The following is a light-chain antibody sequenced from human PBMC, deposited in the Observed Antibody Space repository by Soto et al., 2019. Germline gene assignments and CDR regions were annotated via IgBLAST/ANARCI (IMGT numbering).Light chain of an antibody. J-gene: IGKJ3*01. V-gene: IGKV3-11*01. CDR1: QSVSSY. CDR2: DAS. Sequence: EIVLTQSPATLSLSPGERATLSCRASQSVSSYLAWYQQKPGQAPRLLIYDASNRATGIPARFSGSGSGTDFTLTIISIEHEDFAVYYCQQRSNWPPVFTFGPGAKVDIK. CDR3: QQRSNWPPVFT.